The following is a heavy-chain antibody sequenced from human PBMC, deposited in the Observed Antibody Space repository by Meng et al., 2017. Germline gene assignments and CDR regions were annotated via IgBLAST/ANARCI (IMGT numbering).Heavy chain of an antibody. D-gene: IGHD6-25*01. CDR3: AREQTAAAGAFDI. Sequence: GGSLRLSCAASGFTFSSYEMNWVRQAPGKGLEWVSYISSSGSTIYYADSVKGRFTISRDNAKNSLYLQMNSLRAEDTAVYYCAREQTAAAGAFDIWGQGTMVTVSS. V-gene: IGHV3-48*03. J-gene: IGHJ3*02. CDR1: GFTFSSYE. CDR2: ISSSGSTI.